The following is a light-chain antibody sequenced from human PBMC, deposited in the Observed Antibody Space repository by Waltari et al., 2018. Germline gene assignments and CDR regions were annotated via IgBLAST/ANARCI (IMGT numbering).Light chain of an antibody. V-gene: IGLV1-44*01. J-gene: IGLJ2*01. CDR3: ASWDDSLDGVI. Sequence: QSVLTQPPSASGTPGQRVTISCSGGSSNTGRNTITWYKQLPGTAPKLLICAKDQRPSGVPDRFSGSKSGSSAFLAISGLQSADEASYYCASWDDSLDGVIFGGGTKLTVL. CDR2: AKD. CDR1: SSNTGRNT.